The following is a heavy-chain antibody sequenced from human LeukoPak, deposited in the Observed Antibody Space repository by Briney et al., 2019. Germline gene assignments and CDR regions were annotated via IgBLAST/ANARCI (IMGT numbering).Heavy chain of an antibody. CDR2: IKQDGSEK. J-gene: IGHJ4*02. CDR1: GFTFSDYW. V-gene: IGHV3-7*05. Sequence: GGSLRLSCVASGFTFSDYWMSWVRQAPGKGLVWVANIKQDGSEKYYVDSVKGRFTISRDNAKNSVFLQMNSLRAEDTAVYYCATDLGSVWSFFDYWGQGTRVTVSS. CDR3: ATDLGSVWSFFDY. D-gene: IGHD6-19*01.